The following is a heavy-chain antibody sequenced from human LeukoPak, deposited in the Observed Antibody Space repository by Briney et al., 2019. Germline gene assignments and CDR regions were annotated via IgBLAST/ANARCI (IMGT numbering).Heavy chain of an antibody. J-gene: IGHJ3*02. CDR3: ARDNSGGFGDHVYAYDI. Sequence: GGSLRLSCADSGFTFSAYSMNWVRQAPGKGLEWVSHISSGGAPIFYADSVKGRFTISRDNGQNSLYLQMNSLRDGDTAMYYCARDNSGGFGDHVYAYDIWGQGTMVTVSS. CDR1: GFTFSAYS. CDR2: ISSGGAPI. D-gene: IGHD4-23*01. V-gene: IGHV3-48*02.